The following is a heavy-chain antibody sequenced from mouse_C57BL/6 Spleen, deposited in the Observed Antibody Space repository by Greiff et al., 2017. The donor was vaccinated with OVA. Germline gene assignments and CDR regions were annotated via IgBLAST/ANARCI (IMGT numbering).Heavy chain of an antibody. J-gene: IGHJ2*01. D-gene: IGHD2-3*01. CDR1: GYTFTSYD. Sequence: QVHVKQSGPELVKPGASVKLSCKASGYTFTSYDINWVKQRPGQGLEWIGWIYPRDGSTKYNEKFKGKATLTVDTSSSTAYMELHSLTSEDSAVYFCAREDGYLYFDYWGQGTTLTVSS. CDR3: AREDGYLYFDY. V-gene: IGHV1-85*01. CDR2: IYPRDGST.